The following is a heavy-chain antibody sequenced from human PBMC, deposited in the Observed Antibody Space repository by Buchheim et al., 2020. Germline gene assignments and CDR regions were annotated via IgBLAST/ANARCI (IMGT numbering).Heavy chain of an antibody. Sequence: QVQLVESGGGVVQPGRSLRLPCAASGFTFSSYGMHWVRQAPGKGLEWVAVISYDGSNKYYADSVKGRFTISRDNSKNTLYLQMNSLRAEDTAVYYCAKDRLYCSSTSCYARDYYGMDVWGQGTT. CDR1: GFTFSSYG. CDR2: ISYDGSNK. D-gene: IGHD2-2*01. CDR3: AKDRLYCSSTSCYARDYYGMDV. V-gene: IGHV3-30*18. J-gene: IGHJ6*02.